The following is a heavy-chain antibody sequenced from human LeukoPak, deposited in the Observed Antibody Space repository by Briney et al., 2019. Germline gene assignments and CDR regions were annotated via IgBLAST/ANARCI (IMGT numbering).Heavy chain of an antibody. D-gene: IGHD1-26*01. Sequence: SETLSLTCAVYGGSFGGYYWSWIRQPPGKGLEWIGEINHSGSTNYNPSLKSRVTISVDTSKNQFSLKLSSVTAADTAVYYCAKGRRRYQKDSFDYWGQGTLVTVSS. CDR2: INHSGST. CDR1: GGSFGGYY. CDR3: AKGRRRYQKDSFDY. V-gene: IGHV4-34*01. J-gene: IGHJ4*02.